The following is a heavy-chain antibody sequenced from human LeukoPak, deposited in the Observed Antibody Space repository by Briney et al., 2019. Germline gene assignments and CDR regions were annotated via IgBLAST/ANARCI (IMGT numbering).Heavy chain of an antibody. Sequence: SETLSLTCAVYGGSFSGYYWSWIRQPPGKGLEWIGEINHSGSTNYSPSLKSRVTISVDTSKNQFSLKLSSVTAADTAVYYCARGRGIAARHFDYWGQGTLVTVSS. CDR3: ARGRGIAARHFDY. D-gene: IGHD6-6*01. J-gene: IGHJ4*02. CDR2: INHSGST. CDR1: GGSFSGYY. V-gene: IGHV4-34*01.